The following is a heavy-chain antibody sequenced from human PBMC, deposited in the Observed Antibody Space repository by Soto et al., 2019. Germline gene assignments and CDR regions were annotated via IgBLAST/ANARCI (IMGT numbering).Heavy chain of an antibody. CDR1: GCKFISYC. J-gene: IGHJ6*02. V-gene: IGHV3-33*01. CDR3: ARAIAARSWYYYGMDV. CDR2: IWYDGSNK. Sequence: GSLRVSRTAAGCKFISYCGRWVSQAPGKGLEWVAVIWYDGSNKYYADSVKGRFTISRDNSKNTLYLQMNSLRAEDTAVYYCARAIAARSWYYYGMDVWGQGTTVTVSS. D-gene: IGHD6-6*01.